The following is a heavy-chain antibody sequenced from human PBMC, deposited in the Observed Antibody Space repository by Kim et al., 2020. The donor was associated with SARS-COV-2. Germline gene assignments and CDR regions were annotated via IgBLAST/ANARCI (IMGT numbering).Heavy chain of an antibody. V-gene: IGHV4-34*01. Sequence: SETLSLTCAVYGGSFSGYYWSWIRQPPGKGLEWIGEINHSGSTNYNPSLKSRVTISVDTSKNQFSLKLSSVTAADTAVYYCARSLRGHYFDYWGQGTLVTVSS. CDR1: GGSFSGYY. CDR2: INHSGST. J-gene: IGHJ4*02. CDR3: ARSLRGHYFDY.